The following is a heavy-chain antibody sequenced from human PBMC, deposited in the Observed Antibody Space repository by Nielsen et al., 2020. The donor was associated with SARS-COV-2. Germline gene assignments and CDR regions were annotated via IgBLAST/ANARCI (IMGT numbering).Heavy chain of an antibody. CDR1: GFTFGDYA. CDR3: ARARGGYDFDY. J-gene: IGHJ4*02. V-gene: IGHV3-49*04. D-gene: IGHD3-16*01. CDR2: IRSKAHGGTT. Sequence: GESLKISCTASGFTFGDYAMSWVRQAPGRGLEWVGFIRSKAHGGTTEYAASVKGRFIISRDDSKSIAYLQINSLRAEDTAVYYCARARGGYDFDYWGQGTLVTVSS.